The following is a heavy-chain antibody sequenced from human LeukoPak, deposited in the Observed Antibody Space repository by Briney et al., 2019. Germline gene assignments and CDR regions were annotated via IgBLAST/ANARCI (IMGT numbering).Heavy chain of an antibody. CDR3: ARDEGIVPDY. CDR2: ISYDGSNK. V-gene: IGHV3-30*03. CDR1: GFTFSSYG. J-gene: IGHJ4*02. Sequence: GGSLRLSCAASGFTFSSYGMHWVRRAPGKGLEWVAVISYDGSNKYYADSVKGRFTISRDNSKNTLYLQMNSLRAEDTAVYYCARDEGIVPDYWGQGTLVTVSS. D-gene: IGHD2-2*01.